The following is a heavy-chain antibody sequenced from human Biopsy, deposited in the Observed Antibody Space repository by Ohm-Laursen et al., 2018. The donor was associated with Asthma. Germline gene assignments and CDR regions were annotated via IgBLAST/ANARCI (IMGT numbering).Heavy chain of an antibody. D-gene: IGHD3-3*02. CDR1: GFTFSDYY. V-gene: IGHV3-11*06. CDR2: INGKSNSI. J-gene: IGHJ1*01. CDR3: ARTFHFWSPYHAEHYQL. Sequence: SLRLSCSASGFTFSDYYMSWIRQAPGKGLEWISYINGKSNSIEYADSVKGRFTISRDNAKNSLYLQMNSLRAEDTAAYYCARTFHFWSPYHAEHYQLWGQGTLVTVSS.